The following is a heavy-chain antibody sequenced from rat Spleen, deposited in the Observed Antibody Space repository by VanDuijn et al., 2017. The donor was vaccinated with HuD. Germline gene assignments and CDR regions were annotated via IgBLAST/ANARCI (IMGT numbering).Heavy chain of an antibody. CDR1: GFNFNGYW. CDR3: SRAISDRYFDY. Sequence: EVKLVESGGGLVQPGRSLTLSCAASGFNFNGYWMAWVRQAPGKGIEWIGEVNGDGTTMNYTPSLKDKFTISRDIAQNTLFLQTSKLGSEDTAIYYCSRAISDRYFDYWGQGIMVTVSS. CDR2: VNGDGTTM. D-gene: IGHD3-1*01. V-gene: IGHV4-2*01. J-gene: IGHJ2*01.